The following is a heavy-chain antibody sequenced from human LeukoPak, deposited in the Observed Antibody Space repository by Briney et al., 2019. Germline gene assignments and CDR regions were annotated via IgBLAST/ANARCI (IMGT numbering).Heavy chain of an antibody. D-gene: IGHD3-3*01. CDR3: ATLIYIVDFGIGYYH. J-gene: IGHJ1*01. CDR2: LIPIFGTA. V-gene: IGHV1-69*13. Sequence: SVKVSCKASGGTFSSYAISWVRHAPEQGLECMGGLIPIFGTANYAQKFQGRVTITADESTSTGYMELSSLRSGDTAVYYSATLIYIVDFGIGYYHSAQGRVVTVSS. CDR1: GGTFSSYA.